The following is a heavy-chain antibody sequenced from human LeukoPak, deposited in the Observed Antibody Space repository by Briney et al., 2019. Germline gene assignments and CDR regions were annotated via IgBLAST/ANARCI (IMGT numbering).Heavy chain of an antibody. V-gene: IGHV1-24*01. CDR3: ARDVIWSGYYPISDY. D-gene: IGHD3-3*01. Sequence: GASVKVSCKVSGYTLTELSMHWVRQAPGKGLEWMGGFDPEDGETIYAQKFQGRVTMTEDTSTDTAYMELRSLRSDDTAVYYCARDVIWSGYYPISDYWGQGSLVTVSS. CDR1: GYTLTELS. CDR2: FDPEDGET. J-gene: IGHJ4*02.